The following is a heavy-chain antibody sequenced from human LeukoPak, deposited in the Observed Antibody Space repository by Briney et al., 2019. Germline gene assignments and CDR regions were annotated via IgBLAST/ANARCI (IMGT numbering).Heavy chain of an antibody. CDR2: IYTSGST. CDR3: ARDTYYDFWSGSGGLDY. CDR1: GGSISSYY. V-gene: IGHV4-4*07. Sequence: SETLSLTCTVSGGSISSYYWSWIRQPPGKGLEWIGRIYTSGSTNYNPSLKSRVTMSVDTSKNQFSLKLSSVTAAGTAVYYCARDTYYDFWSGSGGLDYWGQGTLVTVSS. J-gene: IGHJ4*02. D-gene: IGHD3-3*01.